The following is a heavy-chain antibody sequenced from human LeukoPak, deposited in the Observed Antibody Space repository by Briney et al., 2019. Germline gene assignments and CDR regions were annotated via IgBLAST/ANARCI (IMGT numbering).Heavy chain of an antibody. CDR2: IKSDGSFT. Sequence: GGSLRLSCVASGFTFSSHWMHWVRQAPGKGLVWVSHIKSDGSFTNYADSVKGRFTISRDNAKNTLYLQMSSLRPEDTAVYYCARGTGAFDIWGQGTKVTASS. J-gene: IGHJ3*02. D-gene: IGHD1-1*01. CDR3: ARGTGAFDI. CDR1: GFTFSSHW. V-gene: IGHV3-74*01.